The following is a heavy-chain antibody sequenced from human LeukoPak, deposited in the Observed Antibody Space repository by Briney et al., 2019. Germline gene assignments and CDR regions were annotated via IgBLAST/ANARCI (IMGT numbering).Heavy chain of an antibody. CDR1: GFTFRSYG. V-gene: IGHV3-33*01. D-gene: IGHD2-15*01. J-gene: IGHJ4*02. CDR2: IWYDGSNQ. Sequence: GRSLRLSCAASGFTFRSYGMHWVRQAPGKGLEWVAVIWYDGSNQYYADSVRGRLTISKDSSKNTLYLQMNSLRDDDTAVYYCARGGGSGSRLDYWGQGTLVTVSS. CDR3: ARGGGSGSRLDY.